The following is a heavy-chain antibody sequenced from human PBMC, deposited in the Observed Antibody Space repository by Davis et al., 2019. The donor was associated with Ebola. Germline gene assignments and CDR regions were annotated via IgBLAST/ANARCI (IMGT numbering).Heavy chain of an antibody. CDR3: AKDQTAYVSSCFDD. J-gene: IGHJ5*02. CDR2: ISSSSNYI. CDR1: GFTFSSNS. V-gene: IGHV3-21*01. Sequence: GESLKISCAASGFTFSSNSMNWVRQAPGKGLEWVSFISSSSNYIYYADSVKGRFTVSRDNAKNSLYLQMNSLRAEDTAVYYCAKDQTAYVSSCFDDWGQGTLVTVSS. D-gene: IGHD3-16*01.